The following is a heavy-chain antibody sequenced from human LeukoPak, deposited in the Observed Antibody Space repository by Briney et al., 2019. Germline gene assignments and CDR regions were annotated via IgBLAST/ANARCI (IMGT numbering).Heavy chain of an antibody. V-gene: IGHV3-21*01. D-gene: IGHD3-22*01. CDR1: GFTFSSYS. CDR3: VNEEYYDSSGYRD. Sequence: GGSLRLSCAASGFTFSSYSMNWVRQAPGKGLEWVSSISSSSSYIYYADSVKGRFTISRDNSKNTLCLQMNSLRAEDTAVYYCVNEEYYDSSGYRDWGQGTLVTVSS. CDR2: ISSSSSYI. J-gene: IGHJ4*02.